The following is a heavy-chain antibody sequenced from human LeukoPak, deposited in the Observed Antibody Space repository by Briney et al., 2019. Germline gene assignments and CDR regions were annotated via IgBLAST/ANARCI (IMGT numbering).Heavy chain of an antibody. CDR1: GFTFSNCA. CDR3: AKSCNSGNCYYNY. V-gene: IGHV3-23*01. CDR2: ISGSGSST. J-gene: IGHJ4*02. Sequence: GGSLRLSCAASGFTFSNCAMSWVRQAPERGLEWVSGISGSGSSTYYADSVKGRFTISRDNSENTLSLQMNSLRADDTAIYYCAKSCNSGNCYYNYWGQGTLVTVSS. D-gene: IGHD2/OR15-2a*01.